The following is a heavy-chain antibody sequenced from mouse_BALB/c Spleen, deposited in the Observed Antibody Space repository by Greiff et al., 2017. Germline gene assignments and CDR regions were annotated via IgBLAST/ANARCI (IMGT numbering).Heavy chain of an antibody. CDR2: IRNKANGYTT. CDR1: GFTFTDYY. V-gene: IGHV7-3*02. Sequence: EVQVVESGGGLVQPGGSLRLSCETSGFTFTDYYMSWVRQPPGKALEWLGFIRNKANGYTTEYSASVKGRFTISRDNSQSILYLQMNTLRAEDSATYYCARENGYYAMDYWGQGTSVTVSS. CDR3: ARENGYYAMDY. J-gene: IGHJ4*01.